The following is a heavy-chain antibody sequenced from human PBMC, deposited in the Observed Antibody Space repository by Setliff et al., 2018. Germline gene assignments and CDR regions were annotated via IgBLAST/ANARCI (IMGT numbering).Heavy chain of an antibody. Sequence: LRLSCAASGFIFSNYGMHWVRQAPGKGPEWVAFIRYDGTSKYHADSVKGRFTISRDNSKNTLYLQMNSLRAEDTAVYYCVEVSGRFDAGFDSWGQGTLVTVAS. CDR1: GFIFSNYG. CDR2: IRYDGTSK. CDR3: VEVSGRFDAGFDS. V-gene: IGHV3-30*02. J-gene: IGHJ4*02. D-gene: IGHD3-3*01.